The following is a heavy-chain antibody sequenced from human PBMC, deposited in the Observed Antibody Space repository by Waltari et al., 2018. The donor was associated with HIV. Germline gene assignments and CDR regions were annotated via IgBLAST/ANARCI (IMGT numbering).Heavy chain of an antibody. CDR2: INSDGIST. J-gene: IGHJ4*02. V-gene: IGHV3-74*01. CDR3: ARSKWFGESPLFFDY. CDR1: GFTFSSYW. D-gene: IGHD3-10*01. Sequence: EVQLVESGGGLVQPGGSLRLSCAASGFTFSSYWMHWVRQAPGKGLVLGSRINSDGISTSYADSVKGRFTISRDNAKNTLYLQMNSLRAEDTAVYYCARSKWFGESPLFFDYWGQGTLVTVSS.